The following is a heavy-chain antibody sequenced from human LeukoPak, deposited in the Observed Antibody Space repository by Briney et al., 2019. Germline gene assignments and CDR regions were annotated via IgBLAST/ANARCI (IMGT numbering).Heavy chain of an antibody. CDR3: ARGLEGDYKGKGGY. D-gene: IGHD4-17*01. V-gene: IGHV1-2*06. Sequence: ASVKVSCKASGYTFTGYYMHWVRHAPGQGLEWMGRINPNSGGTNYAQKFQGRVTMTRDTSISTAYMELSRLRSDATAVYYCARGLEGDYKGKGGYWGQGTLVTVSS. J-gene: IGHJ4*02. CDR2: INPNSGGT. CDR1: GYTFTGYY.